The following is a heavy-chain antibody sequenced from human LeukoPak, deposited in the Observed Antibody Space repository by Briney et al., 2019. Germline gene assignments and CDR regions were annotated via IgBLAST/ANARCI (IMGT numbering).Heavy chain of an antibody. V-gene: IGHV1-69-2*01. CDR3: AISMVRGVLHPN. D-gene: IGHD3-10*01. CDR1: GYTFTDYY. Sequence: GASVKVSCKVSGYTFTDYYMHWVQQAPGKGLEWMGLVDPEDGETIYAEKFQGRVTITADTSTDTAYMELSSLRSEDTAVYYCAISMVRGVLHPNWGQGTLVTVSS. J-gene: IGHJ4*02. CDR2: VDPEDGET.